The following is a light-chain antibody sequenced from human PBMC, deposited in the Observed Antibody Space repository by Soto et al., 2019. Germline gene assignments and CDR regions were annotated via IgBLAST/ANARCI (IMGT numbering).Light chain of an antibody. J-gene: IGLJ3*02. CDR1: GSDVGHYNY. CDR2: DVS. Sequence: QSVLTQPASVSGSPGQSITISCTGTGSDVGHYNYVSWYQQHPGKAPKLMIYDVSDRPSGVSYRFSGSKSGNTASLTISGLQAEDEADYYCSSYTTSGTRVFGGGTQLTVL. V-gene: IGLV2-14*01. CDR3: SSYTTSGTRV.